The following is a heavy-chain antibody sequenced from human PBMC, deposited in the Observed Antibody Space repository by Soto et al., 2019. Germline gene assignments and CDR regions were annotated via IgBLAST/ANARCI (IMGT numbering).Heavy chain of an antibody. Sequence: GGSLRLSCAASGFTFSSYAMSWVRQAPGKGLEWVSAISGSGGSTYYADSVKGRFTISRDNSKNTLYLQMNSLRAEDTAVYYCAKDARYFDWLFVIDYYYYYMDVWGKGTTVTVSS. D-gene: IGHD3-9*01. CDR2: ISGSGGST. V-gene: IGHV3-23*01. CDR1: GFTFSSYA. CDR3: AKDARYFDWLFVIDYYYYYMDV. J-gene: IGHJ6*03.